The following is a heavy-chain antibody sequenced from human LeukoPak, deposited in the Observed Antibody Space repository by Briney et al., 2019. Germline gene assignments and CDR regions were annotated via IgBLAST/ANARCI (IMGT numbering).Heavy chain of an antibody. V-gene: IGHV4-59*01. Sequence: SETLSLTCTVSGGSISSYYWSWLRQPPGKGLEWIGYIYYSGSTNYNPSLTSRVTISVDTSKNQFSLKLSSVTAADTAVYYCARDDQDAFDIWGQGTMVTVSS. CDR1: GGSISSYY. CDR2: IYYSGST. J-gene: IGHJ3*02. D-gene: IGHD2-2*01. CDR3: ARDDQDAFDI.